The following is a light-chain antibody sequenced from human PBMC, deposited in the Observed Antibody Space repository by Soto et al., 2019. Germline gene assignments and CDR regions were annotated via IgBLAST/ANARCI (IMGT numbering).Light chain of an antibody. CDR3: QRYGSWPPTWS. CDR1: QSISTN. CDR2: GAS. Sequence: EVVMTQSPATLSVSPGERATLSCRASQSISTNLAWYQQKPGQAPRLLMYGASTRATGVPARFSGSGSGTEFTLTISSLQSEDFAVYSCQRYGSWPPTWSFGQGTKVEVK. J-gene: IGKJ1*01. V-gene: IGKV3-15*01.